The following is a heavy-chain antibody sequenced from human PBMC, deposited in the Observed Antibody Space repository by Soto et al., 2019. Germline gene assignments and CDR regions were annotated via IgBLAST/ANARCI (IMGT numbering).Heavy chain of an antibody. CDR3: SGCSGGACHQNYGMDV. D-gene: IGHD2-15*01. CDR2: ISPSTSHI. Sequence: EVHLVESGGGLVKPGGSLRLSCAVSGFPFSSCTMNWVRQAPGKGLEWVSSISPSTSHIYYADSVKGRFTISRDNDKKSLFLQMNSLRDEDTAVYYCSGCSGGACHQNYGMDVWGQGTTVTVSS. J-gene: IGHJ6*02. CDR1: GFPFSSCT. V-gene: IGHV3-21*01.